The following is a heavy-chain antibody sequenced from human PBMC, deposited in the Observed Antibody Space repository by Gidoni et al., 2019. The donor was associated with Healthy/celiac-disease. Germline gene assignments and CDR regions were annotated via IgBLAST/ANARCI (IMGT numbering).Heavy chain of an antibody. J-gene: IGHJ4*02. Sequence: QVQLQQWGAGLLKPSETLSLTCAVSGRSFSGYYWSGIRQPPGKGLEWSGEINHSGSTNSHPSLKSRVTISVDTSNNQFSLKLSSVTAADTAVYYCARDPGDYVRVAFDYWGQGTLVTVSS. CDR3: ARDPGDYVRVAFDY. CDR2: INHSGST. V-gene: IGHV4-34*01. D-gene: IGHD4-17*01. CDR1: GRSFSGYY.